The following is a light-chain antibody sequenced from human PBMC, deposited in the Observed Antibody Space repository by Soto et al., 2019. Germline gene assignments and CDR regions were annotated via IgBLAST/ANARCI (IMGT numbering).Light chain of an antibody. J-gene: IGKJ1*01. CDR2: KAS. CDR1: QSISSW. CDR3: QQYNSYPWT. V-gene: IGKV1-5*03. Sequence: DIQMTQSPSTLSASVGDRVTITYRASQSISSWLAWFQQKPGRAPKLLIHKASTLESGVPSRFSGSGSGAEFSLTISSLQPDDFATYYCQQYNSYPWTFGQGTKVDIK.